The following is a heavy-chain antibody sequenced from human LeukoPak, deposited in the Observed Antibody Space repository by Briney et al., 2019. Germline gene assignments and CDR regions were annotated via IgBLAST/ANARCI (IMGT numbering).Heavy chain of an antibody. CDR2: IYHSGST. D-gene: IGHD3-10*01. CDR3: ARGRNRSY. CDR1: GYSITSGYY. Sequence: SETLSLTCTVSGYSITSGYYWTWIRQPPGKGLEWIGNIYHSGSTYNNPSLKSRVTISVDTSKNQFSLKLSSVTAADTAVYYCARGRNRSYWGQGTLVTVSS. J-gene: IGHJ4*02. V-gene: IGHV4-38-2*02.